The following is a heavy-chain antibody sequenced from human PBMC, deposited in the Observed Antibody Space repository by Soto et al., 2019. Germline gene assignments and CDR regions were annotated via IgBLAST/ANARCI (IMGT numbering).Heavy chain of an antibody. D-gene: IGHD1-26*01. V-gene: IGHV3-48*03. CDR1: GFTFSSYE. CDR2: ISSSGSTI. Sequence: EVQLVESGGGLVQPRGSLRLSCAASGFTFSSYEMNWVRQAPGKGLEWVSYISSSGSTIYYADSVKGRFTISRDNAKNSLYLQMNSLRAEDTAVYYCARGGLWDAFNYWGQGTLVTVSS. CDR3: ARGGLWDAFNY. J-gene: IGHJ4*02.